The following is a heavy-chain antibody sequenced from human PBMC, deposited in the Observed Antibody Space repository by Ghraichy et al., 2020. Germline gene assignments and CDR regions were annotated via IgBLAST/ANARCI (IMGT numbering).Heavy chain of an antibody. CDR3: AKDGGYTSGWHYFGY. V-gene: IGHV3-30*02. D-gene: IGHD6-19*01. Sequence: GESLNISCAASGFTFSNYGMHWVRQPPGEGLEGVAFVRYDGSNKYYADSVKGRFTISRDNSKNMLYLQMSSLRAEDTAVYYCAKDGGYTSGWHYFGYWGQGTLVTVSS. CDR2: VRYDGSNK. J-gene: IGHJ4*02. CDR1: GFTFSNYG.